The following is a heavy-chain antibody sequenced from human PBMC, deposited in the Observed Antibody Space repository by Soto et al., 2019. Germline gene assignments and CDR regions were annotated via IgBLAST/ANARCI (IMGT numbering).Heavy chain of an antibody. V-gene: IGHV3-66*01. J-gene: IGHJ4*02. D-gene: IGHD3-9*01. CDR3: ARDKIPDILTGYYDEY. Sequence: EVQLVESGGGLVQPEGSLRLSCAASGFTVSSNYLSWVRQAPGKGLEWVSVIYSGGSTYYADSVKGRFTISRDNSKNTLYLQMNSLRAEDTAVYYCARDKIPDILTGYYDEYWGQGTLVTVSS. CDR2: IYSGGST. CDR1: GFTVSSNY.